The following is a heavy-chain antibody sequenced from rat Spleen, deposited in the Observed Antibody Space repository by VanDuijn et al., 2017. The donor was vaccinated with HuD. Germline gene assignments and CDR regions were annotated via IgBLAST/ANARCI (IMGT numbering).Heavy chain of an antibody. CDR1: GFTFSDYY. CDR3: ARHTYYVMDA. V-gene: IGHV5-25*01. CDR2: ISNAAGKV. Sequence: EVQLVESGGGLVQPGRSLKLSCAASGFTFSDYYIAWVRQAPKKGLEWVASISNAAGKVYYPDSVKGRFTISRVTAQNILYLQMNSPRSEDTATYYCARHTYYVMDAWGQGASVTVSS. J-gene: IGHJ4*01.